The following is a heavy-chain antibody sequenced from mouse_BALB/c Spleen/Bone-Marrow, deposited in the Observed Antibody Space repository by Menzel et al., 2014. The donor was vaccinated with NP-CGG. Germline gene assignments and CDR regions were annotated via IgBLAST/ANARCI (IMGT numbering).Heavy chain of an antibody. D-gene: IGHD1-2*01. CDR1: GDSITSGY. V-gene: IGHV3-8*02. CDR3: ATYDGYYLDY. J-gene: IGHJ2*01. Sequence: EVKLVESGPSLVKPSQTLSLTCSVTGDSITSGYWNWIRIFPGNKLVYMGYISYSGSTSYNPSLKSRISITRDTSKNQYYLQLKSVTTEDKATYHCATYDGYYLDYWGQCTTLTVSS. CDR2: ISYSGST.